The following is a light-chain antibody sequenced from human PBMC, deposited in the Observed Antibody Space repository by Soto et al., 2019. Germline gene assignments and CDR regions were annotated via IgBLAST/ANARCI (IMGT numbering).Light chain of an antibody. CDR1: QQSSSY. V-gene: IGKV3-11*01. J-gene: IGKJ4*01. CDR2: DAS. Sequence: EIVSMDAPAIQYLSPGERATLACKASQQSSSYFAWYQQKPGQAPSLLLYDASNRATGIPARFSGSGSGTDFTLTISTLVPADFAVYYCQQRSNCPPLAFGGGTKVDSK. CDR3: QQRSNCPPLA.